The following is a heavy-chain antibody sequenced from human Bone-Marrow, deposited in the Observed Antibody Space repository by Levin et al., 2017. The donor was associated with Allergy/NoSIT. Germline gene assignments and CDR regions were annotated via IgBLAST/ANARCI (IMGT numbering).Heavy chain of an antibody. D-gene: IGHD3-9*01. CDR3: ARGGTYDILTDGYYYMDV. J-gene: IGHJ6*03. V-gene: IGHV3-66*02. CDR2: IFSGGGT. Sequence: GESLKISCAASGFTVGSHYMNWVRQAPGKGLEWVSVIFSGGGTYYADSVKGRFTISRDNFKNTVYLQVNSLRPDDTAVYFCARGGTYDILTDGYYYMDVWGKGTTVTVSS. CDR1: GFTVGSHY.